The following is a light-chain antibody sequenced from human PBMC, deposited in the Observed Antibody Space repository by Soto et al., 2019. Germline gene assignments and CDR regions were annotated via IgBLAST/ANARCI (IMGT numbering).Light chain of an antibody. CDR1: SSDIGYHNR. Sequence: QSALTQPPSVSGSTGQSVTISCTGTSSDIGYHNRFSWYQQPPGTAPKLMLYEVSTRYSGVPDRFSGSKSGNTAALTISGLQAEDEADYYCSSFASSATLVFGGGTKLTVL. J-gene: IGLJ3*02. CDR3: SSFASSATLV. CDR2: EVS. V-gene: IGLV2-18*02.